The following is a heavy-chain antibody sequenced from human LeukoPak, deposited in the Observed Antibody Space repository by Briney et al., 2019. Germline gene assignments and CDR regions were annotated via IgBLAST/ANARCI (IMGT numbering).Heavy chain of an antibody. Sequence: GGSLRLSCAASGFTFSSYEMNWVRQAPGKGLEWVSYISSSGSTIYYADSVKGRFTISRDNAKNSLYLQMNSLRAEATAVYYCARYRKGEWELYFDYWGQGTLVTVSS. D-gene: IGHD1-26*01. J-gene: IGHJ4*02. CDR1: GFTFSSYE. V-gene: IGHV3-48*03. CDR3: ARYRKGEWELYFDY. CDR2: ISSSGSTI.